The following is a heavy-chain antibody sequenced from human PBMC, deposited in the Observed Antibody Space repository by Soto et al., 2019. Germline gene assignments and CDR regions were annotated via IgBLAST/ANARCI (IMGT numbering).Heavy chain of an antibody. J-gene: IGHJ3*01. D-gene: IGHD3-10*01. Sequence: PGGSLRLSCVVSGFTVSSNYMSWVRQALGKGLEWVSIIYSGGSTYYADSVKGRFTISRDNSKNTLYLQMNSLRVEDTAMYYCARDRGFNWGQGTMVTVSS. CDR1: GFTVSSNY. CDR3: ARDRGFN. V-gene: IGHV3-66*01. CDR2: IYSGGST.